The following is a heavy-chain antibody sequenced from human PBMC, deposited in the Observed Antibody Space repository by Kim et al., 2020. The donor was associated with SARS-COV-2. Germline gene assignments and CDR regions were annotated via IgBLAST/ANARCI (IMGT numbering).Heavy chain of an antibody. Sequence: GGSLRLSCAASGFTFSSYGMHWVRQAPGKGLEWVAVIWYDGSNKYYADSVKGRFTISRDNSKNTLYLQMNSLRAEDTAWYYCARDGVYSYGDSNYYYYGMDVWGRGPAHPVSS. CDR3: ARDGVYSYGDSNYYYYGMDV. CDR1: GFTFSSYG. V-gene: IGHV3-33*08. D-gene: IGHD5-18*01. CDR2: IWYDGSNK. J-gene: IGHJ6*02.